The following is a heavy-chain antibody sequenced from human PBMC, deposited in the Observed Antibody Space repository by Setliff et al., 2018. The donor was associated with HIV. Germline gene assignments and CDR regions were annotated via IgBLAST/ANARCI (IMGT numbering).Heavy chain of an antibody. V-gene: IGHV1-69*10. Sequence: SVKVSCKASGGTFSSYAISWVRXAPGQGLEWMGGIIPILGISNYAQKFQGXXXITADKSTSTAYMELGSLRSEDTAVYYCARESRGSGWFDPWGQGTXXXVSX. CDR3: ARESRGSGWFDP. D-gene: IGHD3-16*01. J-gene: IGHJ5*02. CDR2: IIPILGIS. CDR1: GGTFSSYA.